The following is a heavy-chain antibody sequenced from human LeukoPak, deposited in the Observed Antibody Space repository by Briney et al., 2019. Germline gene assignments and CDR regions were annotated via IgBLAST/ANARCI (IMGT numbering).Heavy chain of an antibody. D-gene: IGHD3-16*02. V-gene: IGHV4-38-2*02. CDR3: ARMITFGGVIANGNFDY. Sequence: PSETLSLTCTVSGYSISSGYYWGWIRQPPGKGLEWIGSIYHSGSTYHNPSLKSRVAISVDTSENHFSLKLSSVTAADTAVYYCARMITFGGVIANGNFDYWGQGTLVTVSS. J-gene: IGHJ4*02. CDR2: IYHSGST. CDR1: GYSISSGYY.